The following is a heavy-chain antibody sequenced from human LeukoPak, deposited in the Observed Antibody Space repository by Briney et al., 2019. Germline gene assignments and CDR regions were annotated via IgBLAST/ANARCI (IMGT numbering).Heavy chain of an antibody. CDR1: GFTFSSYS. V-gene: IGHV3-21*01. D-gene: IGHD2-21*01. J-gene: IGHJ4*02. CDR2: ISSSSSYI. CDR3: ARDRLVFCGGDCSDY. Sequence: PGGSLRLSCAASGFTFSSYSMNWVRQAPGKGLEWVSSISSSSSYIYYADSVKGRFTISRDNAKNSLYLQMNSRRAEDTAVYYCARDRLVFCGGDCSDYWGQGTLVTVSS.